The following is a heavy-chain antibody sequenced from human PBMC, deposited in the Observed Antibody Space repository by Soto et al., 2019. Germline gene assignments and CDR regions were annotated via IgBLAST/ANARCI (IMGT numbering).Heavy chain of an antibody. CDR1: GFTLSMYS. Sequence: DVHLKESGGGLVQPGQSLRLSCEVSGFTLSMYSMTWVRQAPGKGLEWVAKIPQDGSDGHYLDSVKGRFTISRDNAKNSVYLQMNSLRADDTAVYYCARDHLILPAHDFFYRSDVWGQVAKVTVSS. CDR2: IPQDGSDG. V-gene: IGHV3-7*03. D-gene: IGHD2-21*02. CDR3: ARDHLILPAHDFFYRSDV. J-gene: IGHJ6*02.